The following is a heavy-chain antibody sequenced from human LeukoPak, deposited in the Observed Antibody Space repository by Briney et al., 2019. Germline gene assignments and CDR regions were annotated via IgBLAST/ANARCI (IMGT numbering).Heavy chain of an antibody. V-gene: IGHV1-18*01. J-gene: IGHJ5*02. CDR2: ISAYNGNT. D-gene: IGHD2-2*02. CDR1: GYTFTSYG. Sequence: ASVKVSCKASGYTFTSYGISWVRQAPGQGLEWMGWISAYNGNTNYAQKLQGRVTMTTDTSTSTAYMELRSLRSDDTAMYYCARGCSTSCYTGNWFDPWGQGTLVTVSS. CDR3: ARGCSTSCYTGNWFDP.